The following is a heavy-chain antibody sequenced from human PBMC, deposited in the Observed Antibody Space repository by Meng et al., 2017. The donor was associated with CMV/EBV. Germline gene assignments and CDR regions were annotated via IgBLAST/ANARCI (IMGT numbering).Heavy chain of an antibody. CDR2: DNHSGST. CDR3: ARTRYCSSTSCYSRKYNWFDP. Sequence: SETLSLTCAVYGGSFSGYYWSWIRQPPGKGPEWIGEDNHSGSTNYNPSLKSRVTISVDTSKNQFSLKLSSVTAADTAVYYCARTRYCSSTSCYSRKYNWFDPWGQGTLVTVSS. J-gene: IGHJ5*02. D-gene: IGHD2-2*01. V-gene: IGHV4-34*01. CDR1: GGSFSGYY.